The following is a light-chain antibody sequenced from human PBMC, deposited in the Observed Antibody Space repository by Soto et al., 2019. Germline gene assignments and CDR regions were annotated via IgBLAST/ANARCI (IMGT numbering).Light chain of an antibody. CDR2: GAS. J-gene: IGKJ1*01. CDR3: QQYGSSLRT. V-gene: IGKV3-20*01. Sequence: EIVLTQSPGTLSWSPGERATLSCRASQSVSSSYLAWYRQKPGQAPRVLIYGASSRATGIPDRFSGSGSGTDFTLTISRLEPEDFAVYYCQQYGSSLRTFGQGTKVEIK. CDR1: QSVSSSY.